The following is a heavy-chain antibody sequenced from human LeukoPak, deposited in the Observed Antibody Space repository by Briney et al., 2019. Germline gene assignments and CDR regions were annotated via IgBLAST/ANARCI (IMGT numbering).Heavy chain of an antibody. V-gene: IGHV4-59*01. D-gene: IGHD3-10*01. CDR2: IYYSGST. CDR3: ARDAITMVRGVTTTEDYYYYGMDV. CDR1: GGSINNYY. Sequence: SETLSLTCSVSGGSINNYYWSWIRQPPGKGLEWIGYIYYSGSTNYNPSLKSRVTISVDTSKNQFPLQLSSVTAAETAVYYCARDAITMVRGVTTTEDYYYYGMDVWGQGTTVTVSS. J-gene: IGHJ6*02.